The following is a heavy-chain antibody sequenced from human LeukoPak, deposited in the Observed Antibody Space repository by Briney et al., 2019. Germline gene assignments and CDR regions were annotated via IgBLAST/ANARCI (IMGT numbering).Heavy chain of an antibody. V-gene: IGHV1-46*01. CDR3: ARVRDYYDSSGPWYYYYYMDV. J-gene: IGHJ6*03. CDR1: GYTFTSYY. CDR2: INPSGGST. D-gene: IGHD3-22*01. Sequence: GASVKVSCKASGYTFTSYYMHWVRQAPGQGLEWMGIINPSGGSTSYAQKFQGRVTMTRDMSTSTVYMELSSLRSEDTAVYYCARVRDYYDSSGPWYYYYYMDVWGKGTTVTVSS.